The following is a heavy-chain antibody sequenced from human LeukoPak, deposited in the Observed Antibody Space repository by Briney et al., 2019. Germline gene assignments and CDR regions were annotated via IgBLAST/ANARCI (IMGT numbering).Heavy chain of an antibody. V-gene: IGHV3-23*01. CDR2: ISGSGGST. D-gene: IGHD3-22*01. CDR3: AKDLGRITMIVVVITLDY. Sequence: GGSLRLSCAASGFTFSSYAMSWVRQAPGKGLKWVSAISGSGGSTYYADSVKGRFTISRDNSKNTLYLQMNSPRAEDTAVYYCAKDLGRITMIVVVITLDYWGQGTLVTVSS. CDR1: GFTFSSYA. J-gene: IGHJ4*02.